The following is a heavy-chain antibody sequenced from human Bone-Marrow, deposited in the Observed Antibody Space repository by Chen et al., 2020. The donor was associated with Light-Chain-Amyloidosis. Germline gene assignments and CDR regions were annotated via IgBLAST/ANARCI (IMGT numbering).Heavy chain of an antibody. Sequence: EVQLEQSGPEVKKPGESLKISCKGSGYTFPNYWIGWVRQMPGKGLGWMGVIYPDDSEARYSPSFEGQVTISADKSITTAYLQWRSLKASDTAMYYCARRRDGYNFDYWGQGTLVTVSS. CDR2: IYPDDSEA. CDR1: GYTFPNYW. J-gene: IGHJ4*02. D-gene: IGHD5-12*01. V-gene: IGHV5-51*01. CDR3: ARRRDGYNFDY.